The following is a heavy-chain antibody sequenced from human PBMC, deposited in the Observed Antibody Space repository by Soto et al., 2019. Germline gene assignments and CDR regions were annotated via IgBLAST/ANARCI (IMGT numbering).Heavy chain of an antibody. J-gene: IGHJ4*02. CDR1: GFTFSSYA. D-gene: IGHD3-22*01. V-gene: IGHV3-23*01. CDR2: ISGSGGST. CDR3: AKPSPARSSGYYFFDY. Sequence: PGGSLRLSCAASGFTFSSYAMSWVRQAPGKGLEWVSAISGSGGSTYYADSVKGRFTISRDNSKNTLYLQMNSLRAEDTAVYYCAKPSPARSSGYYFFDYWGQGTLVTVSS.